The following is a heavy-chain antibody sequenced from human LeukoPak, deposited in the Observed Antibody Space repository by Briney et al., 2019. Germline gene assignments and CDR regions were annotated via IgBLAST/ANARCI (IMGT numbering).Heavy chain of an antibody. CDR1: GFTFSSYG. Sequence: GGSLRLSCAASGFTFSSYGMHWVRQAPGKGLEWVAVIWYDGSNKYYADSVKGRFTISRDNSKNTLYLQMNSLRAEDMAVYYCARGYGVRGVIITPGYWGQGTPVTVSS. V-gene: IGHV3-33*01. CDR2: IWYDGSNK. CDR3: ARGYGVRGVIITPGY. D-gene: IGHD3-10*01. J-gene: IGHJ4*02.